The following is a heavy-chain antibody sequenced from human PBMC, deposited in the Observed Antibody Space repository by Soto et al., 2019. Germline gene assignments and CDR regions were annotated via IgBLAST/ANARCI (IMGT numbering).Heavy chain of an antibody. J-gene: IGHJ2*01. V-gene: IGHV4-34*01. D-gene: IGHD2-2*01. CDR2: INHSGST. CDR3: ARGQRL. Sequence: QVQLQQWGAGLLKPSETLSLTCAVYGGSFSGYSWSWIRQPPGKGLEWIGEINHSGSTNYNTSLKSRVTISVDMSKNQFSLRVSSVTAAETAVYYCARGQRLWVRGTLVTVSS. CDR1: GGSFSGYS.